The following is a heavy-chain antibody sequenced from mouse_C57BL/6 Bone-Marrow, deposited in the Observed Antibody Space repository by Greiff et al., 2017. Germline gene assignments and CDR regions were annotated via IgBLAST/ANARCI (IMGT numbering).Heavy chain of an antibody. V-gene: IGHV8-12*01. Sequence: QVTLKESGPGILQSSQTLSLTCSFSGFSLSTSGMGVSWIRQPSGKGLEWLAHIYWDDDKRYNPSLKSRLTISKDTSRNQVFLKITSVDTADTATYYCARSITTVVAPGAFDYWGQGTTLTVSS. CDR3: ARSITTVVAPGAFDY. CDR1: GFSLSTSGMG. D-gene: IGHD1-1*01. J-gene: IGHJ2*01. CDR2: IYWDDDK.